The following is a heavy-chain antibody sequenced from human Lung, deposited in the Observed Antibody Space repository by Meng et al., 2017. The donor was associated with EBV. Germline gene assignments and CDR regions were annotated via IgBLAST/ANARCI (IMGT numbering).Heavy chain of an antibody. V-gene: IGHV1-69*06. CDR2: IIPIFGTA. Sequence: VPGVQFGADVKKPGSSVKGSGKASGSTCSSYAISWVRQAPGQGLEWMGGIIPIFGTANYAQKFQGRVTITADKSTSTAYMELSSLRSEDTAVYYCARDGEWFDPWGQGTLVTVSS. CDR1: GSTCSSYA. CDR3: ARDGEWFDP. D-gene: IGHD3-10*01. J-gene: IGHJ5*02.